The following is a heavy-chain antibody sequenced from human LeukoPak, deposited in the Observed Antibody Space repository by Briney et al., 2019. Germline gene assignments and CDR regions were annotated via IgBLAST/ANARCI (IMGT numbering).Heavy chain of an antibody. CDR2: IAYRGIT. CDR3: ARDVVTSSAGSWFDP. CDR1: VDSISSHY. J-gene: IGHJ5*02. D-gene: IGHD6-25*01. V-gene: IGHV4-59*11. Sequence: SETLSLTCTDPVDSISSHYLSWIRQPPRKGLEWIGYIAYRGITNYNPSLKSRVTLLVDTSKNQVSLRLSSVTAADTAVYYCARDVVTSSAGSWFDPWGQGTLGTVSS.